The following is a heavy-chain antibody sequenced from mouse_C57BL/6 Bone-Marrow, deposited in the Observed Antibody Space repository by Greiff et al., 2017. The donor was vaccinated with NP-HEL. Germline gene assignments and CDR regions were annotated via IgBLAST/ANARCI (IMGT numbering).Heavy chain of an antibody. J-gene: IGHJ2*01. Sequence: VKLVESGAELARPGASVKLSCKASGYTFTSYGISWVKQRTGQGLEWIGEIYPRSGNTYYNEKFKGKATLTADKSSSTAYMELRSLTSEDSAVYFCARRDYYGSSRYWGQGTTLTVSS. CDR3: ARRDYYGSSRY. D-gene: IGHD1-1*01. CDR1: GYTFTSYG. CDR2: IYPRSGNT. V-gene: IGHV1-81*01.